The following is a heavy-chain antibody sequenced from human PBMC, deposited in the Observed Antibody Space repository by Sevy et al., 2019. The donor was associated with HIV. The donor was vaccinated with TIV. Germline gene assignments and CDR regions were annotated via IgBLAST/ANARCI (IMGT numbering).Heavy chain of an antibody. CDR1: RGSFTVYY. Sequence: SETLSLTCAVYRGSFTVYYWSWIRQPPGKGLEWIGEINQSGSTTYNPSLKSRVTISVDTSKNQFSLRLTSVTAADTAVDYCARGVGNSYGYDPDYWGQGTLVTVSS. J-gene: IGHJ4*02. CDR2: INQSGST. V-gene: IGHV4-34*01. D-gene: IGHD5-18*01. CDR3: ARGVGNSYGYDPDY.